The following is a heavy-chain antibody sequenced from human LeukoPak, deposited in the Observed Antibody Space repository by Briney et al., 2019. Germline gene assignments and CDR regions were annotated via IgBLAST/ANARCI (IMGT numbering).Heavy chain of an antibody. CDR2: VYNSGST. Sequence: PSETLSLTCTVSGASLSSYYWNWIRQPAGKALEWIGRVYNSGSTDYSPSLKSRVTMSVDTSKNQFSLKLSSVTAADTAVYYCARAYCGGACYEMDVWGQGTTVTVSS. CDR1: GASLSSYY. D-gene: IGHD2-21*02. J-gene: IGHJ6*02. V-gene: IGHV4-4*07. CDR3: ARAYCGGACYEMDV.